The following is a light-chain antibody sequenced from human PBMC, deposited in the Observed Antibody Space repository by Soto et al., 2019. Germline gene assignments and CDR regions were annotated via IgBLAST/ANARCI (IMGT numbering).Light chain of an antibody. CDR1: QSVSSN. CDR2: GAS. CDR3: QQYNNWPYT. V-gene: IGKV3-15*01. J-gene: IGKJ2*01. Sequence: EILMTQSPTTLSVSPGERATLSCRASQSVSSNLAWYQQKPGQAPRLLIYGASTRATGIPARFSGSGSETEFTLTISSLQSEDFAAYYCQQYNNWPYTFGQGTKLEIK.